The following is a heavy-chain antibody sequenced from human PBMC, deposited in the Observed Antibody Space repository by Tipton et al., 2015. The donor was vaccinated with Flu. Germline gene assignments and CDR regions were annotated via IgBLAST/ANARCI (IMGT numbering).Heavy chain of an antibody. D-gene: IGHD3-10*01. CDR3: ARGARILYYFNY. Sequence: LSLRSRVTISGDTSKNQFSLQLNSVTAEDTAVYYCARGARILYYFNYWGPGTLVTVSS. J-gene: IGHJ4*02. V-gene: IGHV4-30-2*04.